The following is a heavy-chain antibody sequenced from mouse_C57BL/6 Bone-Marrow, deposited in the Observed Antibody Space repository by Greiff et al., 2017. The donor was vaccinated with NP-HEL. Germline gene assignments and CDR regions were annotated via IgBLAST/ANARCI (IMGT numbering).Heavy chain of an antibody. D-gene: IGHD2-3*01. Sequence: VKLQESGAELARPGASVKLSCKASGYTFTSYGISWVKQRTGQGLEWIGEIYPRSGNTYYNEKFKGKATLTADKSSSTAYMELRSLTSEDSAVYFCARGGGYYFWYFDVWDTGTTVTVSS. V-gene: IGHV1-81*01. CDR3: ARGGGYYFWYFDV. CDR1: GYTFTSYG. J-gene: IGHJ1*03. CDR2: IYPRSGNT.